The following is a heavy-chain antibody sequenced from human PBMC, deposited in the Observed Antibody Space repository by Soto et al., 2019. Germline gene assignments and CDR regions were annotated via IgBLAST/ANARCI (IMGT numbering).Heavy chain of an antibody. Sequence: QVQLVESGGGVVQPGRSLRLSCAASGFTFSSYAMHWVRQAPGKGLEWVAVISYDGSNKYYADSVKGRFTISRDNSKNTLYLQMNSLRAEDTAVYYCARDGTTVTSFGWFDPWGQGTLVTVSS. CDR2: ISYDGSNK. D-gene: IGHD4-17*01. J-gene: IGHJ5*02. CDR3: ARDGTTVTSFGWFDP. V-gene: IGHV3-30-3*01. CDR1: GFTFSSYA.